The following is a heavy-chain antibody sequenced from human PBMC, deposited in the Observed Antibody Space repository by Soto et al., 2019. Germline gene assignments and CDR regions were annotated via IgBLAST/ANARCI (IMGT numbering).Heavy chain of an antibody. J-gene: IGHJ6*02. CDR1: GYTFTTYD. Sequence: QAQLVQSGAEVRKPGASVKVSCKASGYTFTTYDINWVRQAPGQGLEWLGWMDPNSGSTGYAQNLQGRITITRNISRNTAHMELSSLQSEDTAVYYCARERKFDFWRKGLDVWGQGTTVTVSS. V-gene: IGHV1-8*01. D-gene: IGHD3-3*01. CDR2: MDPNSGST. CDR3: ARERKFDFWRKGLDV.